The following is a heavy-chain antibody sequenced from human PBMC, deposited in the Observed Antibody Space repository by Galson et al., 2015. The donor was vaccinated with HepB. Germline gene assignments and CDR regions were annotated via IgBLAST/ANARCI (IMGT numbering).Heavy chain of an antibody. CDR3: ARVEYSSSWYGGGEYYFDY. D-gene: IGHD6-13*01. Sequence: SVKVSCKASGYTFTSYGISWVRQAPGQGLEWMGWISAYNGNTNYAQKLQGRVTMTTDTSTSTAYMELRSLRSDDTAVYYCARVEYSSSWYGGGEYYFDYWGQGTLVTVSS. CDR2: ISAYNGNT. CDR1: GYTFTSYG. V-gene: IGHV1-18*04. J-gene: IGHJ4*02.